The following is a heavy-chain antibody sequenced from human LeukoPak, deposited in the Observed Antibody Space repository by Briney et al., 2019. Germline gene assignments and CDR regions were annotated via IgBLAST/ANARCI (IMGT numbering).Heavy chain of an antibody. CDR1: GYTFTGYY. J-gene: IGHJ4*02. CDR3: ARVAYSSSWYLFDY. V-gene: IGHV1-2*02. CDR2: INPNSGGT. D-gene: IGHD6-13*01. Sequence: ASVKVSCKASGYTFTGYYMHWVRQAPGQGLEWMGWINPNSGGTNYAQKFQGRVTMTRDTSISTAYMELSRLRSDDTAVCYCARVAYSSSWYLFDYWGQGTLVTVSS.